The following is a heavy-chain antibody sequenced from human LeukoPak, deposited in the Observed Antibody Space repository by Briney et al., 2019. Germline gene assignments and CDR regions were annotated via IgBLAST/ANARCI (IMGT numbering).Heavy chain of an antibody. V-gene: IGHV4-38-2*02. Sequence: SETLSLTCTVSGYSISSGYYWGWIRQPPGKGLEWIGSIYHSGSTYYNPSLKSRVTISVDTSKNQFSLKLSSVTAADTAVYYCASSSSNRVDAFDIWGQGTMVTVSS. J-gene: IGHJ3*02. CDR1: GYSISSGYY. CDR2: IYHSGST. CDR3: ASSSSNRVDAFDI.